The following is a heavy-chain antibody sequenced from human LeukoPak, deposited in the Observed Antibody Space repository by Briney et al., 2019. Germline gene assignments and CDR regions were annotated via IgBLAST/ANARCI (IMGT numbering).Heavy chain of an antibody. J-gene: IGHJ5*02. Sequence: GRSLRLSCAASGFTFSSYGMHWVRQAPGKGLEWGAVIWYDGSNKYYADSVKGRFTISRDNSKNTLYLQMNSLRAEDTAVYYCAKEAYGSGSTWFDPWGQGTLVTVSS. CDR3: AKEAYGSGSTWFDP. CDR1: GFTFSSYG. V-gene: IGHV3-33*06. CDR2: IWYDGSNK. D-gene: IGHD3-10*01.